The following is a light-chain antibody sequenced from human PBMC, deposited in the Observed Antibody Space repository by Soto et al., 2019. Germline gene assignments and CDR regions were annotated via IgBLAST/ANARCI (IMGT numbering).Light chain of an antibody. V-gene: IGLV1-40*01. CDR2: GNS. CDR1: SSNIGAGYD. Sequence: QSVLTQPPTVSAAPGQRVTISCTGSSSNIGAGYDVHWYPQLPGTAPKLLIYGNSNRPQGVPDRYSGSHSGTSASLAISRLQSEDEGHYYCASWDDDLNGPIFGGGTQLTVL. CDR3: ASWDDDLNGPI. J-gene: IGLJ2*01.